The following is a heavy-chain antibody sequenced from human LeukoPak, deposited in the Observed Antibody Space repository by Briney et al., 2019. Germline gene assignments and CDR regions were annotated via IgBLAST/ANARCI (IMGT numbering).Heavy chain of an antibody. CDR1: GYTFTGYY. V-gene: IGHV1-2*02. CDR3: ASTMVRGVIKAESAFDI. J-gene: IGHJ3*02. D-gene: IGHD3-10*01. Sequence: ASVKVSCTASGYTFTGYYIHWVRQAPGQGLEWMGWINTNSGGTNYAQTFQGRVTMTRDTSISTAYMDLSRLRSDATAVYYCASTMVRGVIKAESAFDIWGQGKMVTVSS. CDR2: INTNSGGT.